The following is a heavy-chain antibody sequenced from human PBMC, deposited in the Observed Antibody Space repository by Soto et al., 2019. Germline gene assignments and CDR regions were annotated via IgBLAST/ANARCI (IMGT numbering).Heavy chain of an antibody. V-gene: IGHV1-69*13. Sequence: QVHLVQSGAEVKKPGSSVKVSCKYSGGTFRTESINRVRQAPGQGLEWMGGILLFFGTADYAPRFQGRVTXXADGATTTAYMELSSLTSQDTAVYFCARGHEYGGNSEAFEVWGQGTMVTVSS. CDR2: ILLFFGTA. D-gene: IGHD4-17*01. J-gene: IGHJ3*01. CDR1: GGTFRTES. CDR3: ARGHEYGGNSEAFEV.